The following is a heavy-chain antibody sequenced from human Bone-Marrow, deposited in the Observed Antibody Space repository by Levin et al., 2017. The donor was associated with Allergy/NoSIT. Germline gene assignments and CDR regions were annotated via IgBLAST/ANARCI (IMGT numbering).Heavy chain of an antibody. CDR3: AKDEGNWNYYFDS. D-gene: IGHD1-1*01. Sequence: GESLKISCVVSGLTLSDSAFHWVRQAPGKGLEWVAVVSSDGSNKNYAESVKGRFTISRDYSKDTLYLQMNGLRAEDTAFYYCAKDEGNWNYYFDSWGQGTLVTVSS. J-gene: IGHJ4*02. CDR2: VSSDGSNK. V-gene: IGHV3-30-3*02. CDR1: GLTLSDSA.